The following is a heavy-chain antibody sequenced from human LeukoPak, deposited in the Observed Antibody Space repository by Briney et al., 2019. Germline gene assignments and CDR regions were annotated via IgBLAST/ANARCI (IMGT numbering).Heavy chain of an antibody. Sequence: SETLSLTCAVYGGSFSGYYWGWIRQPPGKGLEWIGSIYHSGSTYYNPSLKSRVTISVDTSKNQFSLKLSSVTAADTAVYYCAAAYYYDSSGYYGVYWGQGTLVTVSS. CDR3: AAAYYYDSSGYYGVY. D-gene: IGHD3-22*01. CDR2: IYHSGST. CDR1: GGSFSGYY. J-gene: IGHJ4*02. V-gene: IGHV4-38-2*01.